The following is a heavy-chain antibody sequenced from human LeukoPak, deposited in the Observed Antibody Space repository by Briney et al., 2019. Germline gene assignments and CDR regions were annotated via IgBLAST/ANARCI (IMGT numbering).Heavy chain of an antibody. D-gene: IGHD3-9*01. CDR1: GGSISSGDYY. V-gene: IGHV4-30-4*08. CDR3: ARGSGDLRYFDWLLPAPTCWFDP. J-gene: IGHJ5*02. Sequence: SETLSLTCTVSGGSISSGDYYWSWIRQPPGKGLEWIGYIYYSGSTYYNPSLKSRVTISVDTSKNQFSLKLSSVTAADTAVYYCARGSGDLRYFDWLLPAPTCWFDPWGQGTLVTVSS. CDR2: IYYSGST.